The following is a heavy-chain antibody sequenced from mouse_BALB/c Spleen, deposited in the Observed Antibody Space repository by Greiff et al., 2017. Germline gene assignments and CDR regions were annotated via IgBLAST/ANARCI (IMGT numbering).Heavy chain of an antibody. Sequence: EVMLVESGPGLVKPSQSLSLTCTVTGYSITSDYAWNWIRQFPGNKLEWMGYISYSGSTSYNPSLKSRISITRDTSKNQFFLQLNSVTTEDTATYYCARSGLGNWFAYWGQGTLVTVSA. J-gene: IGHJ3*01. CDR1: GYSITSDYA. CDR2: ISYSGST. CDR3: ARSGLGNWFAY. D-gene: IGHD3-3*01. V-gene: IGHV3-2*02.